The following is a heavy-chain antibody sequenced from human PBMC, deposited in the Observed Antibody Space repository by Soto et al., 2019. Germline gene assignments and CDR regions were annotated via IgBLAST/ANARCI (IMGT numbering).Heavy chain of an antibody. CDR3: ARVPTLGYCSGRSRPWRCYYGMDV. CDR1: GGSFSGYY. V-gene: IGHV4-34*01. J-gene: IGHJ6*02. D-gene: IGHD2-15*01. Sequence: SETLSLTCAVYGGSFSGYYWSWIRQPPGKGLEWIGEINHSGSTSYNPSLKSRVTISVDTSKNQFSLKLSSVTAADTAVYYCARVPTLGYCSGRSRPWRCYYGMDVWGQGTTVTVYS. CDR2: INHSGST.